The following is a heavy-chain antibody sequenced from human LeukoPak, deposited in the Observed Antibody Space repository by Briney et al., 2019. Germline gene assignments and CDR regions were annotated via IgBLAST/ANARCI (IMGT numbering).Heavy chain of an antibody. CDR3: SRCSHRYLSPSYSDY. CDR2: IIPIFGTA. J-gene: IGHJ4*02. Sequence: SVKVSCKASGGTFSSYAISWVRQAPGQGLEWMGGIIPIFGTANYAQKFQGRVTITADESTSTAYMELSSLRSEDTAGYYCSRCSHRYLSPSYSDYWAKGPLVPVSS. V-gene: IGHV1-69*13. CDR1: GGTFSSYA. D-gene: IGHD1-14*01.